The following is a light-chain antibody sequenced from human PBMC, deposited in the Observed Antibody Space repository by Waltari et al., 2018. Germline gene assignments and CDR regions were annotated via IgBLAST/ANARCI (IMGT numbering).Light chain of an antibody. CDR2: WAS. J-gene: IGKJ1*01. V-gene: IGKV4-1*01. CDR3: QQYYSTPLL. CDR1: QSVLFRSDNKNY. Sequence: DIVMTQSPDSLAVSLGERATINCRSSQSVLFRSDNKNYLAWYQQKPGQPPKLLIYWASTRESGVPDRFSGSGSGTDFTLTISSLQAEDVAVYYCQQYYSTPLLFGQGP.